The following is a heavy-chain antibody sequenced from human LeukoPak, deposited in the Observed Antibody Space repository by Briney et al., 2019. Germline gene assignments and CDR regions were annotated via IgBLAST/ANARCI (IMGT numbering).Heavy chain of an antibody. J-gene: IGHJ4*02. Sequence: PGGSLSLSCEASGFTFSNYWMHWVRKPPGKGLMWVSQISTDGSQTFYADSVKGRFTISRDNAQNTLFLQMDSLRPEDTAVYYCVRSLRSADFWGQGTLVTVSS. CDR2: ISTDGSQT. CDR3: VRSLRSADF. V-gene: IGHV3-74*01. CDR1: GFTFSNYW.